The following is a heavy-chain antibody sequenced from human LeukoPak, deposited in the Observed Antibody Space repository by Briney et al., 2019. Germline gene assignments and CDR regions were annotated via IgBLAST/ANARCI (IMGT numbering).Heavy chain of an antibody. V-gene: IGHV3-30*02. J-gene: IGHJ4*02. CDR3: AKGSGIAAVVLAHFDY. CDR2: MRYDGGNK. CDR1: AFTFSIYA. D-gene: IGHD6-25*01. Sequence: PRRCLTPSWAPSAFTFSIYAMHWDRQAPSSVLGWVGSMRYDGGNKDYIHCVKGRFTISRDNSRNTLYLQMNGLRAEDTAVYYCAKGSGIAAVVLAHFDYWGQGALVTVCS.